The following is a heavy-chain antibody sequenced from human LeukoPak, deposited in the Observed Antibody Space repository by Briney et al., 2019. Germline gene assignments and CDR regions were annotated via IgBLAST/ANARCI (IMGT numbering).Heavy chain of an antibody. J-gene: IGHJ6*03. CDR1: GFTFSGSA. Sequence: GGSLRLSCAASGFTFSGSAMHWVRQASGKGLEWVGRIRSKANSYATAYAASVKGRFTISRDDSKDTAYLQMNSLKTEDTAVYYCTRRVTMVRGVIIMDYYYYMDVWGKGTTVTVSS. D-gene: IGHD3-10*01. CDR2: IRSKANSYAT. V-gene: IGHV3-73*01. CDR3: TRRVTMVRGVIIMDYYYYMDV.